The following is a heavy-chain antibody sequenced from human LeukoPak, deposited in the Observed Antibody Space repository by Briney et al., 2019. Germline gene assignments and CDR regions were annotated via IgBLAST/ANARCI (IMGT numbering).Heavy chain of an antibody. Sequence: KPSETLSLTCAVYGGSFSGYYWSWIRQPPGKGLEWIGEINHSGSTNYNPSLKSRVTISVDTSKNQFSLKLSSVTAADTAVYYCARSAITYSSSENWSDPWGQGTLVTVSS. CDR2: INHSGST. CDR1: GGSFSGYY. D-gene: IGHD6-6*01. J-gene: IGHJ5*02. V-gene: IGHV4-34*01. CDR3: ARSAITYSSSENWSDP.